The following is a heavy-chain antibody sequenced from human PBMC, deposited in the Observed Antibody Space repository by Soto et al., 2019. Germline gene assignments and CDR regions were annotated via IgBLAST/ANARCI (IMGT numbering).Heavy chain of an antibody. V-gene: IGHV3-7*03. CDR1: GFPFTTYW. CDR3: ARGRNLDI. CDR2: ISPNGGEK. Sequence: GSLRLSCVASGFPFTTYWMRWVRQAPGKGPECVANISPNGGEKYYVDSVKGRFTISRDNAQNSLYLEMHSLTDDDTAVYYCARGRNLDIWGQGTMVTVSS. J-gene: IGHJ3*02.